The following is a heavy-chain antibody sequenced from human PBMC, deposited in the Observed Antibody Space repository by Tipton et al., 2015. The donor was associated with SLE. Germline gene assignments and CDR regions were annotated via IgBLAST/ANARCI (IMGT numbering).Heavy chain of an antibody. J-gene: IGHJ4*02. D-gene: IGHD3-3*01. CDR2: IYYSGST. V-gene: IGHV4-39*07. CDR3: ARDLFVEFYRSWSDYAYYFDY. Sequence: TLSLTCTVSGGSISSSSYYWGWIRQPPGKGLEWIGSIYYSGSTYYNPSLKSRVTISVDTSGNQVSLRLRSVTAADTAVYYCARDLFVEFYRSWSDYAYYFDYWGQGVLVTVSS. CDR1: GGSISSSSYY.